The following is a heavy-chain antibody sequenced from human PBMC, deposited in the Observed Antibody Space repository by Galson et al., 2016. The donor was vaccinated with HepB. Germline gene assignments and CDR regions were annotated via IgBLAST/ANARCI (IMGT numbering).Heavy chain of an antibody. D-gene: IGHD3-10*01. Sequence: HWVRQAPGKGLEWVAIISYDGRNKYYADSVKGRFTISRDNSKNTLYLQMNSLRAEDTAVYYCAKPRENTYGSGSLDYWGQGTLVTVSS. CDR3: AKPRENTYGSGSLDY. CDR2: ISYDGRNK. J-gene: IGHJ4*02. V-gene: IGHV3-30*18.